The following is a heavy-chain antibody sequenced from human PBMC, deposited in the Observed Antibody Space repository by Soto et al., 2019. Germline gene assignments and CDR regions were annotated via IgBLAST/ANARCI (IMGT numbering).Heavy chain of an antibody. J-gene: IGHJ5*02. CDR3: ARRTTVTTGWFDP. Sequence: SVKVSCKASGGTFSGYAISWVRQAPGQGLEWMGGIIPIFGTANYAQKFQGRVTITADKSTSTAYMELSSLRSEDTAVYYCARRTTVTTGWFDPWDQGPLVTVSS. V-gene: IGHV1-69*06. CDR1: GGTFSGYA. CDR2: IIPIFGTA. D-gene: IGHD4-17*01.